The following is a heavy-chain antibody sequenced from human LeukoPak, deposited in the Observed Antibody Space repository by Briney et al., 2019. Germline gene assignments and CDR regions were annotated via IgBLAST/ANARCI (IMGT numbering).Heavy chain of an antibody. CDR1: GFTFSSYA. D-gene: IGHD1-26*01. CDR2: ISGSGGST. CDR3: AKGRTQWELLPPFDY. V-gene: IGHV3-23*01. Sequence: GGSLRLSCAASGFTFSSYAMSWVREAPGKGLEWVSAISGSGGSTYYADSVKGRFTISRDNSKNTLYLQMNSLRAEDTAVYYCAKGRTQWELLPPFDYWGQGTLVTVSS. J-gene: IGHJ4*02.